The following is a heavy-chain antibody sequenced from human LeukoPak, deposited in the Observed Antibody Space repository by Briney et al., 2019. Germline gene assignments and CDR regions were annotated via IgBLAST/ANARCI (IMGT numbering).Heavy chain of an antibody. D-gene: IGHD2-2*01. J-gene: IGHJ5*02. V-gene: IGHV3-7*01. CDR1: GFTFSSYW. CDR2: IKQDGSEK. Sequence: GGSLRLSCATSGFTFSSYWMSWVRQAPGKGLEWVANIKQDGSEKFYVDSVKGRFTISRDNAKNSLYLQVNSLRAEDTAVFYCAREMQYCSSNSCYFWFDPWGQGTLVTVSS. CDR3: AREMQYCSSNSCYFWFDP.